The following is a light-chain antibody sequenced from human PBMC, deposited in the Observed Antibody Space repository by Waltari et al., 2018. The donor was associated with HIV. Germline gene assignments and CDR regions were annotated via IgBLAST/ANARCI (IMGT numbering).Light chain of an antibody. CDR3: AAWDDSLTAWV. CDR2: RNN. J-gene: IGLJ3*02. CDR1: RSNIGVNY. Sequence: QSVLNQSPSASGTPGQTIIIACSVGRSNIGVNYVHWFQQLPGTAPQLLIHRNNQRTSGVPDRFSGSKSGTSASLAIRGLRSEDEADYYCAAWDDSLTAWVFGGGTKLSVL. V-gene: IGLV1-47*01.